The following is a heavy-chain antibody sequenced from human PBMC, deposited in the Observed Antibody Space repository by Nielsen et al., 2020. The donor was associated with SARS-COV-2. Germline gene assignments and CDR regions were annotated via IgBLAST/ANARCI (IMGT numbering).Heavy chain of an antibody. CDR2: IKQDGSEK. D-gene: IGHD5-24*01. CDR1: GFTFRSYW. Sequence: SLTISCAASGFTFRSYWMSWVRQAPGKGLEWVANIKQDGSEKYYVDSVKGRFTISRDNAKNSLYLQMNSLRAEDTAVYYCARWMRDVGYFDYWGQGTLVTVSS. CDR3: ARWMRDVGYFDY. J-gene: IGHJ4*02. V-gene: IGHV3-7*01.